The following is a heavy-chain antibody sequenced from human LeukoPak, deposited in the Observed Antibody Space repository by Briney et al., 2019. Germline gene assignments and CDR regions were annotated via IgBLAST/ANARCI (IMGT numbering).Heavy chain of an antibody. CDR2: INQDGSAK. J-gene: IGHJ5*02. V-gene: IGHV3-7*01. D-gene: IGHD4-17*01. Sequence: GGSLRLSCADSGFLFSNSWMAWVRQAPGRGLEWLANINQDGSAKTCVDSVKGRFTISRDNSKNSLYLQMNSLRAEDTAVYYCARDVTVTTSNWFDPWGQGTLVTVSS. CDR1: GFLFSNSW. CDR3: ARDVTVTTSNWFDP.